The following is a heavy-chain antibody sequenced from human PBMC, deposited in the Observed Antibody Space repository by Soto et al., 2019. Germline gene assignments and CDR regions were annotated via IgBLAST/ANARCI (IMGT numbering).Heavy chain of an antibody. Sequence: SQTLSLTCAISGDSVSSNSAACNWIMQSPSICLEWLGRTYYRTKWYNEYAVSVKSRITINPDTSKNQFSLQLKSVTPADTAVYYCARTKSVYDYWGQGTLVTVSS. CDR3: ARTKSVYDY. J-gene: IGHJ4*02. CDR2: TYYRTKWYN. V-gene: IGHV6-1*01. CDR1: GDSVSSNSAA.